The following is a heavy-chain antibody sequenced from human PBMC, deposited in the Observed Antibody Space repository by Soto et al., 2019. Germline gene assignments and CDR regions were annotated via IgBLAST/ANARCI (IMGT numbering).Heavy chain of an antibody. CDR1: GGSFSGYY. Sequence: PSETLCLTCAVYGGSFSGYYWSWIRQPPGKGLEWIGEINHSGSTNYNPSLKSRVTISVDTSKNQFSLKLSSVTAADTAVYYCARGSKPLYYYYYYMDVWGKGTTVTVSS. CDR2: INHSGST. V-gene: IGHV4-34*01. J-gene: IGHJ6*03. CDR3: ARGSKPLYYYYYYMDV.